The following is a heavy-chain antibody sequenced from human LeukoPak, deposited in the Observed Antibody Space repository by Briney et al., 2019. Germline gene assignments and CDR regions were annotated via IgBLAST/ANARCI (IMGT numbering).Heavy chain of an antibody. V-gene: IGHV1-8*01. D-gene: IGHD6-19*01. CDR2: MNPNSGNT. J-gene: IGHJ4*02. CDR3: ARELIAVAGRGIDY. CDR1: GYTFTSYD. Sequence: ASVKVSCKASGYTFTSYDINWVRQATGQGLEWMGWMNPNSGNTGYAQKIQGRVTMTRNTSISTAYMELSSLRSEDTAVYYCARELIAVAGRGIDYWGQGTLVTVSS.